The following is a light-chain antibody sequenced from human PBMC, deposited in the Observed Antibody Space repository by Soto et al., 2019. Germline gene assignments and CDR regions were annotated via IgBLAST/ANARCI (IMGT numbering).Light chain of an antibody. J-gene: IGKJ1*01. Sequence: EIVMTWSSATLCAAPGPRATLSCRSSRGVSSNLAWYQQKPGQSPRLLIYDSYNRAPGIPARFSGSGSGTEFTLTISSLQSEDFAVYYCQQYNNWPPRTFGQGTKVDIK. CDR2: DSY. V-gene: IGKV3-15*01. CDR3: QQYNNWPPRT. CDR1: RGVSSN.